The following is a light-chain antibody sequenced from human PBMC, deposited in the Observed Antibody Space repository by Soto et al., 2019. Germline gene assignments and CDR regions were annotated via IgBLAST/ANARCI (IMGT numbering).Light chain of an antibody. Sequence: SYELTQPPSVSVSPGQTASITCSGDKLGDKYACWYQQKPGQSPVLVIYQDSKRPSGIPERFSGSNSGNTTSLTISGLLAEDEADYYCSSYTSISTYVFGTGTQLTVL. J-gene: IGLJ1*01. CDR2: QDS. CDR3: SSYTSISTYV. V-gene: IGLV3-1*01. CDR1: KLGDKY.